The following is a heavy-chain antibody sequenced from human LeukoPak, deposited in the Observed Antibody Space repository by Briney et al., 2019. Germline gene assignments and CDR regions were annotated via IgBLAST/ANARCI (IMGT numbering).Heavy chain of an antibody. CDR3: ATNSGWYGVS. J-gene: IGHJ4*02. D-gene: IGHD6-19*01. CDR2: IYYSGGSS. CDR1: GFTFSNHG. Sequence: GGSLRLSCAASGFTFSNHGMNWVRQAPGKGLEWVSSIYYSGGSSYYADSVKGRFTISREDSKNTLYLQLNSLRAEDTALYYCATNSGWYGVSWGQGTLVTVSS. V-gene: IGHV3-23*01.